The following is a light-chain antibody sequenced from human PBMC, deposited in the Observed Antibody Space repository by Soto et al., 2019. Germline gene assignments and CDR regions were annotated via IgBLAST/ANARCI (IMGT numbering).Light chain of an antibody. CDR2: LGS. J-gene: IGKJ5*01. CDR1: QSLLHSNGYNY. Sequence: DIVMTQSPLSLPVTPGEPASISCRSSQSLLHSNGYNYLDWYLQKPGQSPQLLIYLGSNRASGVPDRFSGSGSGTDFTLKISRVEAEDVGVYYCMPALQTPPLFGQGTRLEIK. V-gene: IGKV2-28*01. CDR3: MPALQTPPL.